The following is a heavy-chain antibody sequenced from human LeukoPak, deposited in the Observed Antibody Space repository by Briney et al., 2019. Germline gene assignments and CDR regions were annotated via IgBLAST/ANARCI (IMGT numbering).Heavy chain of an antibody. Sequence: PGGSLRLSCAASGFTFSSYSMNWVRQAPGKGLEWVSYISSSTIYYADSVKGRFTISRDNAKNSLYLQMNSLRAEDTAVYYCARVSRGYYYDSSGYLDYWGQGTLVTVSS. CDR3: ARVSRGYYYDSSGYLDY. V-gene: IGHV3-48*01. J-gene: IGHJ4*02. CDR2: ISSSTI. CDR1: GFTFSSYS. D-gene: IGHD3-22*01.